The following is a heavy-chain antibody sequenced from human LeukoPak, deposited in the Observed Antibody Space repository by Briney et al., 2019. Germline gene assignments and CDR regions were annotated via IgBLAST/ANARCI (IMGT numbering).Heavy chain of an antibody. CDR2: IVVGSGNT. CDR1: GFTFTTSA. CDR3: AAESGWYRFDY. Sequence: SVKVSCKASGFTFTTSAIQWVRQARGQRLEWIGWIVVGSGNTNYAQKVQERVTITRDMSTSTAYMELSSLTSDDSAVYYCAAESGWYRFDYWGQGSLVTVSS. V-gene: IGHV1-58*02. J-gene: IGHJ4*02. D-gene: IGHD6-13*01.